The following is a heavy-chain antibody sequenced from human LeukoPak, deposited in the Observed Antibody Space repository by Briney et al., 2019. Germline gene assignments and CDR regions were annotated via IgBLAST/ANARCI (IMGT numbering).Heavy chain of an antibody. CDR2: IIPIFGTA. CDR3: ARAEDCSSTSCYKYSFGAFDI. J-gene: IGHJ3*02. D-gene: IGHD2-2*02. V-gene: IGHV1-69*13. Sequence: GASVKVSCKASGGTFSSYAISWVRQAPGQGLEWMGGIIPIFGTANYAQKFQGRVTITADESTSTAYMELGSLRSEDTAVYYCARAEDCSSTSCYKYSFGAFDIWGHGTMVTVSS. CDR1: GGTFSSYA.